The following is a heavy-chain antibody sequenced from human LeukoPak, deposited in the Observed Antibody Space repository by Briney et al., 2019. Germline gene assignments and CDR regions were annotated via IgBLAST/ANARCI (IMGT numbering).Heavy chain of an antibody. Sequence: GGSLRLSCAASGFTFSSYWMSWVRQAPGKGLEWVANIKQDGSEKYYVDSVKGRFTISRDNAKNSLYLQMNSLRAEDTAVYYCARAYYYGSGSYPFDYWGQGTLVTVSS. CDR2: IKQDGSEK. J-gene: IGHJ4*02. V-gene: IGHV3-7*01. CDR3: ARAYYYGSGSYPFDY. CDR1: GFTFSSYW. D-gene: IGHD3-10*01.